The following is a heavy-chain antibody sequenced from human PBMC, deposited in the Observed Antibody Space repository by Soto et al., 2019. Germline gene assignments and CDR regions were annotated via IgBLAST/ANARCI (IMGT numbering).Heavy chain of an antibody. Sequence: SETLSLTCTVSGGSISSYYWSWIRQPPGKGLEWIGYIYYSGSTNYNPSLKSRVTISVDTSKNQFSLNLSSVTAADTAVYYCARQDRVVAEGRWFDPWGQGTLVTVSS. D-gene: IGHD2-15*01. CDR1: GGSISSYY. J-gene: IGHJ5*02. CDR2: IYYSGST. CDR3: ARQDRVVAEGRWFDP. V-gene: IGHV4-59*08.